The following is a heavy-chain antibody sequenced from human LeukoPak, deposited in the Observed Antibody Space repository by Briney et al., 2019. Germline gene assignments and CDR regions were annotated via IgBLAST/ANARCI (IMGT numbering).Heavy chain of an antibody. Sequence: GGSLRLSCAASGFVVSSNYMSWVRQAPGKGLEWVSVIYSGGRTYYTDSVKGRFTISRDNSRNTVYLQMNSLRAEDTALYYCAKVLVSGYYYDYWGQGTLVTVSS. D-gene: IGHD3-22*01. CDR2: IYSGGRT. CDR3: AKVLVSGYYYDY. J-gene: IGHJ4*02. CDR1: GFVVSSNY. V-gene: IGHV3-53*01.